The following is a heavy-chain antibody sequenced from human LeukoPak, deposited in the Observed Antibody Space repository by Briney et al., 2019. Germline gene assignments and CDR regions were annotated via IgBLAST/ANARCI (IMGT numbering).Heavy chain of an antibody. CDR1: GYTFTSYG. CDR2: ISAYNGNT. Sequence: ASVKVSCKASGYTFTSYGISWVREAPGQGREWMGWISAYNGNTNYAQKLQGRVTMTTDTSTSTAYTELRSLRSDDTAVYDCARDRVATMVRGAPSHYYGMDVWGQGTTVTVSS. V-gene: IGHV1-18*01. D-gene: IGHD3-10*01. J-gene: IGHJ6*02. CDR3: ARDRVATMVRGAPSHYYGMDV.